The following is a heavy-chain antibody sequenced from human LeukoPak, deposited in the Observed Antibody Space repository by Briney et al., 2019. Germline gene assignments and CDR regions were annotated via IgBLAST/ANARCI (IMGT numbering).Heavy chain of an antibody. D-gene: IGHD3-16*01. CDR1: GGSIGSRNW. Sequence: SETLSLTCAVSGGSIGSRNWWSWVRQPPGKGLQWIGEIYQSGSSVYNPSLRSRVTMSVDKSKDQLSLKLSSVTAADTAVYYCARGIGAADFWGQGILVTVSS. J-gene: IGHJ4*02. CDR2: IYQSGSS. V-gene: IGHV4-4*02. CDR3: ARGIGAADF.